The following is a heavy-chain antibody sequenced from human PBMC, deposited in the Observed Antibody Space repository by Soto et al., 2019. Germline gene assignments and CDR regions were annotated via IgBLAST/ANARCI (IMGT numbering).Heavy chain of an antibody. J-gene: IGHJ1*01. CDR3: GSAPGGWPEAFQH. V-gene: IGHV1-18*04. D-gene: IGHD6-19*01. CDR1: GYTLTSHG. Sequence: ASVKLSCTASGYTLTSHGISWVRQAPGQGLEWMGWISAYNGNTNYAQKLQGRVTMTTDTSTSTAYMELRSLRSEDTAGYYCGSAPGGWPEAFQHWGQGTMGTSP. CDR2: ISAYNGNT.